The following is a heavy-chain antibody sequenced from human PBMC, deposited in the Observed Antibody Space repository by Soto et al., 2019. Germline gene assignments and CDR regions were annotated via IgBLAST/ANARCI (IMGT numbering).Heavy chain of an antibody. J-gene: IGHJ4*02. CDR2: TYYSGST. D-gene: IGHD6-13*01. V-gene: IGHV4-59*01. CDR1: VGSMISYY. Sequence: TXSLTFTVSVGSMISYYWNWMRQPPGKGLEWIGYTYYSGSTTYNPSLKSRVTISVDSSENQFSLKLSSVTAADTAVYYCARVRGTAGKRYFDYWGQGTLVTVSS. CDR3: ARVRGTAGKRYFDY.